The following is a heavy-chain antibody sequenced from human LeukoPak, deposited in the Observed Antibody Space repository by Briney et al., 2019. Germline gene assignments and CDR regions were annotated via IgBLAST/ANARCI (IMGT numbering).Heavy chain of an antibody. CDR1: GYSFTSYW. CDR2: IYPGDSDT. CDR3: ARGYYDILTGYSPSGY. Sequence: GDSLKISCKGSGYSFTSYWIGWVRQMPGKGLEWMGIIYPGDSDTRYSPSFQGQVTISADKSISTAYLQWSSLKASDTAMYYCARGYYDILTGYSPSGYWGQGTLVTVSS. V-gene: IGHV5-51*01. D-gene: IGHD3-9*01. J-gene: IGHJ4*02.